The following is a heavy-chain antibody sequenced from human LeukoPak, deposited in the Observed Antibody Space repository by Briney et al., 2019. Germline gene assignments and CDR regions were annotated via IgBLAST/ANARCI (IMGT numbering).Heavy chain of an antibody. CDR3: AKDQSIVGATDYYGMDV. CDR2: ISFDGSNK. V-gene: IGHV3-30-3*01. D-gene: IGHD1-26*01. J-gene: IGHJ6*02. CDR1: GFTSSSYA. Sequence: GRSLRLSCAASGFTSSSYAMHWVRQAPGKGLEWVAVISFDGSNKYYADSVKGRFIISRDNSKNTLYVQMNSLRAEDTAVYYCAKDQSIVGATDYYGMDVWGQGTTVVVSS.